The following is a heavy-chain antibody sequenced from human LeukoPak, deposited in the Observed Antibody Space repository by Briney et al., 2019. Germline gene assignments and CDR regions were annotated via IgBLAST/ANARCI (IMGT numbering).Heavy chain of an antibody. D-gene: IGHD2-15*01. CDR2: TSDRGDYT. CDR1: GFTFSSYS. J-gene: IGHJ4*02. CDR3: ARARASGRSGFDY. Sequence: GGSLRLSCAASGFTFSSYSMSWVRQAPGKGLEWVSGTSDRGDYTYYADSVKGRFTISRDNAKNSLYLQMNSLRDEDTAVYYCARARASGRSGFDYWGQGTLVTVSS. V-gene: IGHV3-23*01.